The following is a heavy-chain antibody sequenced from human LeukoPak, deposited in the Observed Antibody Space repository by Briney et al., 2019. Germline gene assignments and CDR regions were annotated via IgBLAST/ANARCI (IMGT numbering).Heavy chain of an antibody. CDR2: IWYDGSNK. Sequence: GRSLRLSCSASGFTFSNYGMHWVRQPPAKRLEWVAVIWYDGSNKYYADSVKGRFTISRDNSKKTLYLQMNSLRAEDTAVYYCARDQLVAYFDYWGQGTLVTVSS. CDR1: GFTFSNYG. V-gene: IGHV3-33*01. CDR3: ARDQLVAYFDY. D-gene: IGHD2-15*01. J-gene: IGHJ4*02.